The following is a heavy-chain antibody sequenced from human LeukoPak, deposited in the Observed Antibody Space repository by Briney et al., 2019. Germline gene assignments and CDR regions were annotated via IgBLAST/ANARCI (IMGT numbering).Heavy chain of an antibody. CDR2: ISSSTI. D-gene: IGHD4-17*01. V-gene: IGHV3-48*01. Sequence: GGSLRLSCAASGFTFSSYSMNWVRQAPGKGLEWVSYISSSTIYYADSVKGRFTISRDNAKNSLYLQTNSLRAEDTAVYYCARDSPLDYGDFLVYGMDVWGQGTTVTVSS. CDR3: ARDSPLDYGDFLVYGMDV. J-gene: IGHJ6*02. CDR1: GFTFSSYS.